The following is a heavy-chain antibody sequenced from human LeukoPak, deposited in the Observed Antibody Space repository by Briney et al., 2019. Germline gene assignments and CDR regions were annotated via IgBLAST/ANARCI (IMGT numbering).Heavy chain of an antibody. CDR1: GFTFSNYA. CDR2: IRGSGADT. Sequence: GGSLRVSCAASGFTFSNYAMSWVRQAPGKGLEWVSAIRGSGADTYYADSVKGRFTISRDNSKNTLNMQMNSLRAEDTAVYYCAKDRGRWAFDIWGQGTMVTVSS. D-gene: IGHD3-10*01. CDR3: AKDRGRWAFDI. J-gene: IGHJ3*02. V-gene: IGHV3-23*01.